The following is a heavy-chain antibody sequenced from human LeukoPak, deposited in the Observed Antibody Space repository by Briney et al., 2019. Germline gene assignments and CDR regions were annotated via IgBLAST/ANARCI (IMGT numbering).Heavy chain of an antibody. CDR1: GFTISTYA. V-gene: IGHV3-23*01. Sequence: PGGSLRLSCAASGFTISTYAMTWVRQAPGKGLEWVSSITSSGATTYYADSVKGRFTISRDISKNTLYLQMNSLPAEDSAVYYCAKEFIAGDGHVDCDSWGQGTLVTVSS. D-gene: IGHD5-24*01. CDR3: AKEFIAGDGHVDCDS. CDR2: ITSSGATT. J-gene: IGHJ4*02.